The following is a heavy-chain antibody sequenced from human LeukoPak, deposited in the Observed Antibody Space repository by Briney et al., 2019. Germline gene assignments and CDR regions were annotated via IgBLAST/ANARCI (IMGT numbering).Heavy chain of an antibody. CDR1: GFTFSSYG. CDR2: ISYDGSNK. D-gene: IGHD3-10*01. J-gene: IGHJ5*02. V-gene: IGHV3-30*04. Sequence: GGSLRLSCAASGFTFSSYGMHWVRQAPGKGLEWVAVISYDGSNKYYADSVKGRFTISRDNSKNTLYLQMNSLRAEDTAVYYCASPMVRGVNRWFDPWGQGTLVTVSS. CDR3: ASPMVRGVNRWFDP.